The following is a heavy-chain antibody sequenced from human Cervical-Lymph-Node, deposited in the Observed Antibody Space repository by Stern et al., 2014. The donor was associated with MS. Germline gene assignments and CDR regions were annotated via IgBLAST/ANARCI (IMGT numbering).Heavy chain of an antibody. J-gene: IGHJ4*02. CDR2: IDWIDKT. V-gene: IGHV2-70*04. CDR3: ARMMGSGYRHYFDY. D-gene: IGHD3-3*01. Sequence: QVTLRESGPALVKPTQTLTLTCTFSGFSLVTSGVRVSWIRQPPGKALEWLVRIDWIDKTFYNTSLMTQLTISKATSKNQVVLTMTNVDPVDTATYYCARMMGSGYRHYFDYWGQGTPVTVS. CDR1: GFSLVTSGVR.